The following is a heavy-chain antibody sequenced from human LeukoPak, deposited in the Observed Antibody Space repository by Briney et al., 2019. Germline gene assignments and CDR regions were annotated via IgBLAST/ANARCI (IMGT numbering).Heavy chain of an antibody. CDR2: INSDGSIT. CDR3: ASSTQISKYADY. D-gene: IGHD2-2*01. CDR1: GFTFDDYA. Sequence: GGSLRLSCAVSGFTFDDYAMHWVRQAPGKGLVWVSRINSDGSITTYADSVRGRFTISRDNAKSTLYLQMNSLRAEDTAVYYCASSTQISKYADYWGQGALVTVSS. J-gene: IGHJ4*02. V-gene: IGHV3-74*01.